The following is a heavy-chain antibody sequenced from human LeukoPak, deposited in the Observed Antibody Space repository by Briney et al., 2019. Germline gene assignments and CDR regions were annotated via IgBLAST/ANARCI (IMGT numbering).Heavy chain of an antibody. CDR2: ISSSSSYI. CDR3: ARGPRAADIVATSNNY. D-gene: IGHD5-12*01. Sequence: KSGGSLRLSCAASGFTFSSYSMNWVRQAPGKGLEWVSSISSSSSYIYYADSVKGRFTISRDNAKNSLYLQMNSLRAEDTAVYYCARGPRAADIVATSNNYWGQGTLVTVSS. CDR1: GFTFSSYS. J-gene: IGHJ4*02. V-gene: IGHV3-21*01.